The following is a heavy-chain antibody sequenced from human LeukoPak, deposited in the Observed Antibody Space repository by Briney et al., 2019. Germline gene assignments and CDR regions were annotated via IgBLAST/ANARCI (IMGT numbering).Heavy chain of an antibody. Sequence: GGSLRLSCAASGFTFSSYSMNWVRQAPGKGLEWVSSISSSSSYIYYADSVKGRFTISRDNSKNTLYLQMNSLRAEDTAVYYCAKEGSICSSTSCYEEDWGQGTLVTVSS. CDR2: ISSSSSYI. CDR1: GFTFSSYS. CDR3: AKEGSICSSTSCYEED. D-gene: IGHD2-2*01. J-gene: IGHJ4*02. V-gene: IGHV3-21*04.